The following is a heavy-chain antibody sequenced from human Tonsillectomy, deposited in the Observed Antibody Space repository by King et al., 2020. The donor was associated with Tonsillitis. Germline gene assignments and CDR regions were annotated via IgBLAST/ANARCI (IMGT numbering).Heavy chain of an antibody. CDR1: RFTFSNNG. J-gene: IGHJ3*02. V-gene: IGHV3-30*02. CDR2: IRHDGGIE. D-gene: IGHD6-19*01. Sequence: VQLVESGGGVVQPGGSLRLSCAASRFTFSNNGMRWVRQAPGKGLGWVALIRHDGGIEDFTDSVKGGVTISRDNSKNTLYLQMNSLRAVDTGVYYCAKEGDGDIAIADTADAFDIWGQGTMVTV. CDR3: AKEGDGDIAIADTADAFDI.